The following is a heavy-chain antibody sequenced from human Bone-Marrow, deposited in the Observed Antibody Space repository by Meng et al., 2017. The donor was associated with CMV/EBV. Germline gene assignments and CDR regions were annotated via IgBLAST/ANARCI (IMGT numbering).Heavy chain of an antibody. Sequence: GESLKISCAASGFTFSSYGMHWVRQAPGKALEWVSIVYSDGTTYYTDSVKGRFTISRDYAKDTLHLQMNSLRAEDTALYYCGRYCTTSTCYSAFDFWGQGTMVTVSS. D-gene: IGHD2-2*02. CDR1: GFTFSSYG. V-gene: IGHV3-NL1*01. J-gene: IGHJ3*01. CDR3: GRYCTTSTCYSAFDF. CDR2: VYSDGTT.